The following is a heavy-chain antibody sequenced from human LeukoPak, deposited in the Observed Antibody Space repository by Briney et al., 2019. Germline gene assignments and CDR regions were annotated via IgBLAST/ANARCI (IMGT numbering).Heavy chain of an antibody. V-gene: IGHV3-23*01. Sequence: GGSLRLSCAASGFTFSSYAMSWVRQAPGKGLEWVSAISGSGGSTYYTDSVKGRFTISRDNSKNTLYLQMNRLRAEDAAVYYCAKEGSGSYYFDYYYYYGMDVWGKGTTVTVSS. J-gene: IGHJ6*04. D-gene: IGHD3-10*01. CDR3: AKEGSGSYYFDYYYYYGMDV. CDR2: ISGSGGST. CDR1: GFTFSSYA.